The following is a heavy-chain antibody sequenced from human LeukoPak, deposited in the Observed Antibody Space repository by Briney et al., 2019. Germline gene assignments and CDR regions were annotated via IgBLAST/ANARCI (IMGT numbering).Heavy chain of an antibody. J-gene: IGHJ1*01. V-gene: IGHV4-59*01. CDR1: GGSISSYY. CDR2: IYYSGST. D-gene: IGHD3-10*01. CDR3: ARDYESGSYPTFQH. Sequence: SETLSLTCTVSGGSISSYYWSWIRQPPGKGLEWTGYIYYSGSTNYNPSLRSRVTISVDRSKNQFSLNLTSVTAADTAVYYCARDYESGSYPTFQHWGQGTLVTVSS.